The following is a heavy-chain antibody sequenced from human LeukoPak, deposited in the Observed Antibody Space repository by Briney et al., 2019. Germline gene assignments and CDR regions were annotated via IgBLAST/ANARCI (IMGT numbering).Heavy chain of an antibody. CDR1: GFTVSSNY. J-gene: IGHJ4*02. CDR2: IYSGGST. D-gene: IGHD6-6*01. CDR3: ARVQLPRIAARPFDY. V-gene: IGHV3-53*01. Sequence: GGSLRLSCAASGFTVSSNYMSWVRQAPGKGLEWVSVIYSGGSTYYADSVKGRFTISRDNSKNTLYLQMNSLRAEDTAVYYCARVQLPRIAARPFDYWGQGTLVTVSS.